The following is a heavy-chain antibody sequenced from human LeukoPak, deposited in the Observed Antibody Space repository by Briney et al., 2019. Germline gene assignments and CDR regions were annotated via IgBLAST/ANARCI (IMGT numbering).Heavy chain of an antibody. D-gene: IGHD1-1*01. CDR2: IYYTGTT. J-gene: IGHJ4*02. V-gene: IGHV4-59*08. CDR3: VTSVGTTGTT. CDR1: AGSISSYY. Sequence: PSETLSLTCTVSAGSISSYYWNWLRQSPGKGLEWIGYIYYTGTTKYNPSLTSRVTISIDTSKNQFSLKLSSVTAADTAVYYCVTSVGTTGTTWGQGTLVIVSS.